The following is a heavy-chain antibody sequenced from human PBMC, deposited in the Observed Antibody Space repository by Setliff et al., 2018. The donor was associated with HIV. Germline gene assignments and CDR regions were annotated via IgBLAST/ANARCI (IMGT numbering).Heavy chain of an antibody. V-gene: IGHV1-8*02. CDR3: ARGSYVDTAMVPLFDP. CDR1: GYTFTSYD. J-gene: IGHJ5*02. Sequence: ASVKVSCKASGYTFTSYDINWVRQATGQGLEWMGWMNPNSGNTGYAQKFQGRVTMTRNTSISTAYMELSSLRSEDTAVYYCARGSYVDTAMVPLFDPWGQGTLVTVSS. D-gene: IGHD5-18*01. CDR2: MNPNSGNT.